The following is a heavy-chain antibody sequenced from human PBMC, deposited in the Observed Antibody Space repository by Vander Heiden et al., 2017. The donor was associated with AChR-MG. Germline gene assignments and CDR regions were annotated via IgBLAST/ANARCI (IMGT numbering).Heavy chain of an antibody. J-gene: IGHJ4*02. V-gene: IGHV3-21*01. Sequence: EVQLVESGGGLVKPGGSLRLSCAASGFTFSTYNMNWVRQAPGKGLEWVSSISSTSTNIFYADSLKGRFTISRDNAKNSLYLQLNSLRAEDTAVYYCASSPGIAAEFDFWGQGTLVTVSS. CDR1: GFTFSTYN. CDR2: ISSTSTNI. CDR3: ASSPGIAAEFDF. D-gene: IGHD6-13*01.